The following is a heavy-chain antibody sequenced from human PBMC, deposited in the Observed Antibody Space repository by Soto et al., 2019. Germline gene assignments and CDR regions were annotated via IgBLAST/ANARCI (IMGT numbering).Heavy chain of an antibody. CDR2: INHSGST. D-gene: IGHD6-13*01. CDR1: GGSFSGYY. J-gene: IGHJ4*02. Sequence: SETLSLTCAVYGGSFSGYYWSWIRQPPGKGLEWIGEINHSGSTDYNPSLKSRVTISVDTSRNQFSLKLSSVTAADTAVYYCARGLPGRSSSWYHYWGQGTLVTVSS. CDR3: ARGLPGRSSSWYHY. V-gene: IGHV4-34*01.